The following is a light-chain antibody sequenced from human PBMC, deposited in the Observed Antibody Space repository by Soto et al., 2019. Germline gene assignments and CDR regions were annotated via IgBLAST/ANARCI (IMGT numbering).Light chain of an antibody. CDR2: DVS. V-gene: IGLV2-14*03. CDR3: SSYTRSRTLL. J-gene: IGLJ1*01. CDR1: SSDVGDYNY. Sequence: QSALAQPASVSGSPGQSITISCTGTSSDVGDYNYVSWYQQHPGKAPKLMIYDVSHRPSEVSNRFSGSKSGNTASLTISGLQAEDEADYYCSSYTRSRTLLFGNRTKVTVL.